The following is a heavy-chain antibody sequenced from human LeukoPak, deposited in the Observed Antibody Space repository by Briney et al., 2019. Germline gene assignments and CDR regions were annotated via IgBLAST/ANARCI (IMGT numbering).Heavy chain of an antibody. CDR1: GFTFSSYS. V-gene: IGHV3-21*01. D-gene: IGHD3-10*01. Sequence: GGSLRLSCAASGFTFSSYSMNWVRQAPGKGLEWVSSISSSSSYIYYADSVKGRFTISRDNAKNSLYLQMNSLRAEDTAVYYCARDPGRNWFDPWGQGTLVTVSS. CDR2: ISSSSSYI. CDR3: ARDPGRNWFDP. J-gene: IGHJ5*02.